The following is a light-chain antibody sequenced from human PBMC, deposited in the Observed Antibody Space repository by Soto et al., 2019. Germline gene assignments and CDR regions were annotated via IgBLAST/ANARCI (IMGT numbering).Light chain of an antibody. J-gene: IGKJ2*02. Sequence: DIQMTQSPSTLSASVGDRVTITCRASQSISSWLAWYQQRPGKAPKVLIYKASNLESGVPSRFSGSGSEKEFTLTISSLQPDDFATYYCQQYNSYPCTFGQGTKLEIQ. CDR1: QSISSW. CDR3: QQYNSYPCT. CDR2: KAS. V-gene: IGKV1-5*03.